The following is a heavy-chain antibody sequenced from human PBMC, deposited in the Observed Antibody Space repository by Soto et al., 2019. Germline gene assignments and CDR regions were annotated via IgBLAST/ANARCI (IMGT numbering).Heavy chain of an antibody. CDR2: IYYSGNT. Sequence: SETLSLTCTVSGGSISSSSYYWGWIRQPPGKGLEWIGSIYYSGNTYYNPSLKSRVTISVDTAKNQFSLKLSSVTAADTAVYYCARGRSGVRGVTRRAFDYWGQGTLVTVSS. J-gene: IGHJ4*02. D-gene: IGHD3-10*01. V-gene: IGHV4-39*01. CDR1: GGSISSSSYY. CDR3: ARGRSGVRGVTRRAFDY.